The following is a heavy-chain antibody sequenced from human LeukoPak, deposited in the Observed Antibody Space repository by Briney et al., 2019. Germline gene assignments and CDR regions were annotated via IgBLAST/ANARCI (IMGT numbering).Heavy chain of an antibody. V-gene: IGHV3-23*01. J-gene: IGHJ4*02. D-gene: IGHD3-22*01. Sequence: GGSLRLSCAASGFTFSGYAMSWVRQAPGKGLEWVSAISGSGGSTYYADSVKGRFTISRDNSKNTLYLQMNSLRAEDTAVYYCAKDYYDSSGYYYFDYWGQGTLVTVSS. CDR3: AKDYYDSSGYYYFDY. CDR1: GFTFSGYA. CDR2: ISGSGGST.